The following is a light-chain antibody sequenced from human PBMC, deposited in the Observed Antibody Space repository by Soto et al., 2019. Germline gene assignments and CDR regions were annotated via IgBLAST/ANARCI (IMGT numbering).Light chain of an antibody. J-gene: IGKJ4*01. CDR2: WAS. Sequence: DIVMTQSPDSLAVSLGERATINCKFSQSVLYSSNNKNYLAWYQQKPGQPPKLLIYWASTRESGVPDRFSGSGSGTDFTLTISSLQAEDVAVYYCQQYYSTPRTFGVGTKVEIK. CDR1: QSVLYSSNNKNY. CDR3: QQYYSTPRT. V-gene: IGKV4-1*01.